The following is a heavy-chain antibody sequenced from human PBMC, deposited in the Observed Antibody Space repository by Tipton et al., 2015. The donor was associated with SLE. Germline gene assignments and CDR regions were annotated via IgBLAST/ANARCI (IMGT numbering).Heavy chain of an antibody. V-gene: IGHV4-61*05. CDR3: ARQRLRLLSPLDA. CDR1: GGSITTRSYY. D-gene: IGHD3-10*01. J-gene: IGHJ6*02. CDR2: FYFSGSS. Sequence: TLSLTCIVSGGSITTRSYYWGWIRQPPGKGLEWIGFFYFSGSSQYNPSLKSRVAISADTSNNQFSLELRSVTAADTAVYYCARQRLRLLSPLDAWGQGTTVTVS.